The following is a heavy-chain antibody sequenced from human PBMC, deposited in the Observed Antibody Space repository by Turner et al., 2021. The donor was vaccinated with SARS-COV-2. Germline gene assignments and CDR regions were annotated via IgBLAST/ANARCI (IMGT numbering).Heavy chain of an antibody. Sequence: QLQLQESGPGLVKPSETLSLTCTVSGGPISSSNYYWGWIRQPPGKGLAWIGSIYYSGSTYYNPSLKSRVTISVDTSKNQFSLKLSSVTAADTAVYYCARLLNPGSYYYYYYGMDVWGQGTTVTVSS. CDR1: GGPISSSNYY. D-gene: IGHD3-10*01. V-gene: IGHV4-39*01. J-gene: IGHJ6*02. CDR3: ARLLNPGSYYYYYYGMDV. CDR2: IYYSGST.